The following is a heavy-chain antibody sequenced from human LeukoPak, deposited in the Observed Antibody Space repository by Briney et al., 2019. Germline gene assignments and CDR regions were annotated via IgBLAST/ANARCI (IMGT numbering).Heavy chain of an antibody. CDR3: ARVGVDYSGNVIKYYFDY. CDR2: IYYSGTT. CDR1: GGSISSYY. V-gene: IGHV4-59*01. J-gene: IGHJ4*02. Sequence: PSETLSLTCTVSGGSISSYYWSWIRQPPGKGLEWIGYIYYSGTTNYNPSLKSRVIISVDTSKNQFSLKLSPVIAADTAVYYCARVGVDYSGNVIKYYFDYWGQGTLVTVSS. D-gene: IGHD4-23*01.